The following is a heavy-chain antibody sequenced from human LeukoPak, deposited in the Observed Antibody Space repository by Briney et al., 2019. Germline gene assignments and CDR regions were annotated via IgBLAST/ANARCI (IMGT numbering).Heavy chain of an antibody. D-gene: IGHD1-26*01. J-gene: IGHJ4*02. CDR3: ARYLVGAEGFDY. Sequence: SETLSLTCTASGGSISSYYWSWIRQPPGKGLEWIGYIYYSGSTNYNPSLKSRVTISVDTSKNQFSLKLSSVTAADTAVYYCARYLVGAEGFDYWAREPWSPSPQ. V-gene: IGHV4-59*01. CDR2: IYYSGST. CDR1: GGSISSYY.